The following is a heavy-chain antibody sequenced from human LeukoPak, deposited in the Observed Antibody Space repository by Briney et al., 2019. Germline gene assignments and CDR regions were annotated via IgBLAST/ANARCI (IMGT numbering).Heavy chain of an antibody. Sequence: GGSLRLSCAASGFTFSSYGMHWVRQAPGKGLEWVAFIRYDGSNKYYADSVKGRFTISRDNSKNTLYLHMNSLRADDTAVYYCAKLRYYDEDCWGQGTLVTVSS. CDR1: GFTFSSYG. CDR2: IRYDGSNK. J-gene: IGHJ4*02. V-gene: IGHV3-30*02. CDR3: AKLRYYDEDC. D-gene: IGHD3-22*01.